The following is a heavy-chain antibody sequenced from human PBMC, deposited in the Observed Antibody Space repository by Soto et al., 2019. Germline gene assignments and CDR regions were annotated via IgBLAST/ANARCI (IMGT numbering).Heavy chain of an antibody. CDR3: ARSEATALDY. V-gene: IGHV4-4*02. J-gene: IGHJ4*02. CDR1: GDSMTSSNW. CDR2: AHHSGRT. Sequence: QVQLLESGPGLLKPSGTLSLTCTVSGDSMTSSNWWNWVRQPPGKGLEWIGEAHHSGRTNYNPSLKSRVTISVDRSQSHFSLQLTYVTAADTAVYYCARSEATALDYWGQGTLVTVSS.